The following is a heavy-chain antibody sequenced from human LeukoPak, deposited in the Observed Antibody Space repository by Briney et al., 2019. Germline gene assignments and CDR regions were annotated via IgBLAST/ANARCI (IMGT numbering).Heavy chain of an antibody. J-gene: IGHJ4*02. Sequence: PGGSLRLSCAASGFSFGSYWMGWVRQAPGKGLEWVANINQDGSTKHYLGSVKGRFAISRDNPKNSVYLQMDSLKVEDTAVYHCARDSAGALDYWGQGTLVTVSS. CDR1: GFSFGSYW. V-gene: IGHV3-7*01. CDR3: ARDSAGALDY. D-gene: IGHD6-19*01. CDR2: INQDGSTK.